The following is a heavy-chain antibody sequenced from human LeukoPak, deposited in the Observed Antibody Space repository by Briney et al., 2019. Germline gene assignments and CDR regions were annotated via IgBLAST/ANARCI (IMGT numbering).Heavy chain of an antibody. Sequence: TSETLSLTCTVSGGSISSSSYYWGWIRQPPGKGLEWIGSIYYSGSTYYNPSLKSRVTISVDTSKNQFSLKLSSVTAADTAVYYCARAGWAQKYYYGSGSYSYAFDIWGQGTMVTVSS. CDR3: ARAGWAQKYYYGSGSYSYAFDI. D-gene: IGHD3-10*01. CDR2: IYYSGST. CDR1: GGSISSSSYY. V-gene: IGHV4-39*07. J-gene: IGHJ3*02.